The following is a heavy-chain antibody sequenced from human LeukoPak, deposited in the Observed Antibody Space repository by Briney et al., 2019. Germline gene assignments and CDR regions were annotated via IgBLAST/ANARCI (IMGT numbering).Heavy chain of an antibody. J-gene: IGHJ5*02. Sequence: SETLSLTCTVSGGSFNSDTYYWGWIRQPPEKGLEWIATVYYSGSTYYNPSLKSRVTISVDTSKNQFSLKLSSVTAADTAIYYCARSRSLSASPNWFDPWGQGTLVTVSS. CDR3: ARSRSLSASPNWFDP. CDR1: GGSFNSDTYY. D-gene: IGHD6-6*01. CDR2: VYYSGST. V-gene: IGHV4-39*01.